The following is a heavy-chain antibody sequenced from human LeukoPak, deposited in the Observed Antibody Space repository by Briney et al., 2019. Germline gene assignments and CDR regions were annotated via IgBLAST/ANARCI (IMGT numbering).Heavy chain of an antibody. CDR3: ARGRRYSSSWYASRRVTFDY. CDR2: INHSGST. CDR1: GGSFSGYY. J-gene: IGHJ4*02. D-gene: IGHD6-13*01. Sequence: SETLSLTCAVYGGSFSGYYWSWIRQPPGKGLEWIGEINHSGSTNYNPSLKSRVTISVDTSKNQFSLKLSSVTAADTAVYYCARGRRYSSSWYASRRVTFDYWGQGTLVTVSS. V-gene: IGHV4-34*01.